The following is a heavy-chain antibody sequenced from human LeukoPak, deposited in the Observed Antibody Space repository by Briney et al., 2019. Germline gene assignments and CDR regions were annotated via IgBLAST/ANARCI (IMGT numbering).Heavy chain of an antibody. J-gene: IGHJ5*02. CDR3: ARVNKVRGVIGSFWFDP. Sequence: PSETLSLTCTVSGGSISSSSYYWGWIRQPPGKGLEWIGSIYYSGSTYYNPSLKSRVTISVDTSKNQFSLKLSSVTAADTAVYYCARVNKVRGVIGSFWFDPWGQGTLVTVSS. V-gene: IGHV4-39*07. D-gene: IGHD3-10*01. CDR1: GGSISSSSYY. CDR2: IYYSGST.